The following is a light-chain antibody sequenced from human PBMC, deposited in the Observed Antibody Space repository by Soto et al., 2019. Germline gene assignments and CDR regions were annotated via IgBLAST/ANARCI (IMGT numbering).Light chain of an antibody. V-gene: IGLV2-14*01. CDR2: EVT. J-gene: IGLJ1*01. CDR1: SGDIGSYNR. Sequence: QSALTQPASVSGSPGQSITLSCTGTSGDIGSYNRVSWYQQHPGKAPKLIIYEVTDRPSGVSNRFSGSKSGNTASLTISGLQAEDEAEYYCSSYTNINTMACVFGTGTKVTVL. CDR3: SSYTNINTMACV.